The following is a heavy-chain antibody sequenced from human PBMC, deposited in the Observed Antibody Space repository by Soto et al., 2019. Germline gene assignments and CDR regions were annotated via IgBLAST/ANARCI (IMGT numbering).Heavy chain of an antibody. CDR2: IIPILGIA. V-gene: IGHV1-69*02. J-gene: IGHJ4*02. CDR3: ARARDYCSSTSCQLDY. Sequence: SVKVSCKASGGTFSSYTISWVRQAPGQGLEWMGRIIPILGIANYAQKFQGRVTITADKSTSTAYMEQSSLRSEDTAVYYCARARDYCSSTSCQLDYWGQGTLVTVSS. D-gene: IGHD2-2*01. CDR1: GGTFSSYT.